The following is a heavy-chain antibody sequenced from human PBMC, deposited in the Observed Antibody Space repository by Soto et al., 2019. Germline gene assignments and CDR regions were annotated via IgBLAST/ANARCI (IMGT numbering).Heavy chain of an antibody. J-gene: IGHJ3*02. Sequence: ASETLSLTCAISNGSFGGFYWSWVRQSPGRGLEWIGDINHRGSTKLNPSLKSRVTISADTSNNEFSLNLVSLTAADTAIYFCARAFSSHDNFDIWGQGTKVTVSS. CDR1: NGSFGGFY. CDR3: ARAFSSHDNFDI. CDR2: INHRGST. D-gene: IGHD3-9*01. V-gene: IGHV4-34*01.